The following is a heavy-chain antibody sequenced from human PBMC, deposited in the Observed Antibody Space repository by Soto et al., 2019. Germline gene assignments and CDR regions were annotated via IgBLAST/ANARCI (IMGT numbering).Heavy chain of an antibody. Sequence: KPSETLSLTCTVSGGSISSGDYYWSWIRQPPGKGLEWIGYIYYSGITYYNPSLKSRVTISVDTSKNQFSLKLSSVTAADTAVYYCARGVTTIFGVPDYWGQGTLVTVSS. CDR1: GGSISSGDYY. D-gene: IGHD3-3*01. CDR2: IYYSGIT. CDR3: ARGVTTIFGVPDY. V-gene: IGHV4-30-4*01. J-gene: IGHJ4*02.